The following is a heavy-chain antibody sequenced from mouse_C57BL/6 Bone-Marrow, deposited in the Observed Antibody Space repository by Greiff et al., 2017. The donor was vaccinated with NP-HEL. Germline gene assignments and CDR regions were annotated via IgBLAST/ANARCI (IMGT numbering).Heavy chain of an antibody. CDR3: AREGTYGYDGDY. Sequence: QVQLQQSGAELMKPGASVKLSCKATGYTFTGYWIEWVKQRPGHGLEWIGEILPGSGSTNYTEKFKGKATFTADTSSNTAYMQLSSLTTEDSAIYYCAREGTYGYDGDYWGQGTTLTVSS. D-gene: IGHD2-2*01. CDR2: ILPGSGST. CDR1: GYTFTGYW. V-gene: IGHV1-9*01. J-gene: IGHJ2*01.